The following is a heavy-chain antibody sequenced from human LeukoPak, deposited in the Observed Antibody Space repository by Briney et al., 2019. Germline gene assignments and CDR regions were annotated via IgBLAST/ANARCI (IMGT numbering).Heavy chain of an antibody. CDR1: GGTFSSYA. V-gene: IGHV1-69*01. CDR2: IIPIFGAA. J-gene: IGHJ4*02. CDR3: ARGGITGTPHGY. Sequence: SVKVSCKASGGTFSSYAISWVRQAPGQGLEWMGGIIPIFGAANYAQKFQGRVTITADESTSTAYMELSSLRSEDTAVYYCARGGITGTPHGYWGQGTLVTVSS. D-gene: IGHD1-20*01.